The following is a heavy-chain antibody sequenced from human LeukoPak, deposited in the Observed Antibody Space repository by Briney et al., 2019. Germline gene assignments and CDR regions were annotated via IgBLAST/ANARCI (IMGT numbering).Heavy chain of an antibody. CDR1: GFSLSTRGMG. D-gene: IGHD6-13*01. J-gene: IGHJ4*02. V-gene: IGHV2-70*04. CDR3: ARTRTSSPFDY. Sequence: SGPTLVNPTQTLTLTCTFSGFSLSTRGMGVSWIRQPPGKALEWLARIDWDDDEFYRTSLKTRLTISTDTYKNQVVLTMTNMDPVDTATYYCARTRTSSPFDYWGQGTLVTVSS. CDR2: IDWDDDE.